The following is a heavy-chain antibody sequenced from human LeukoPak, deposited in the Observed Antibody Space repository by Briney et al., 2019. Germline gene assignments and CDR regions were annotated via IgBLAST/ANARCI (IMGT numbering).Heavy chain of an antibody. Sequence: GGSLRLSCAASGFTFSSYWMHWVRHAPGKGLVWVSRINSDGSSTSYADSVKGRFTISRDNAKNTLYLQMNSLRAEDTAVYYCASFGRYNWFDPWGQGTLVTVSS. V-gene: IGHV3-74*01. CDR2: INSDGSST. D-gene: IGHD3-10*01. CDR1: GFTFSSYW. J-gene: IGHJ5*02. CDR3: ASFGRYNWFDP.